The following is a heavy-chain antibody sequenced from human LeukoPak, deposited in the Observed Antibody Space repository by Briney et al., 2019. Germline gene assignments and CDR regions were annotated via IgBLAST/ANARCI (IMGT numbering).Heavy chain of an antibody. J-gene: IGHJ4*02. Sequence: SETLSLTCTVSDGSISTYYWSWIRQPPGKGLEWIGYIYYSGSTNYNPSLKSRVTISVDTSKNQFSLKLSSVTAADTAVYYCARAGEGYDWGYFDYWGQGTLVTVSS. CDR1: DGSISTYY. CDR2: IYYSGST. CDR3: ARAGEGYDWGYFDY. D-gene: IGHD5-12*01. V-gene: IGHV4-59*01.